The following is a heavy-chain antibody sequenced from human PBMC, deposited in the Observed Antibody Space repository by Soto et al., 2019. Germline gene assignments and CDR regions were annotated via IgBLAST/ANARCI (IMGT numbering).Heavy chain of an antibody. CDR3: ARAGYCSGGSCYSRSWFDP. D-gene: IGHD2-15*01. Sequence: QVQLVQSGAEVKKPGSSVKVSCKASGGTFSSYAISWVRQAPGQGLEWMGGIIPIFGTANYAQKFQGRVTITADESTRKAYMELSSLRSEDTAVYYCARAGYCSGGSCYSRSWFDPWGQGTLVTVSS. CDR1: GGTFSSYA. J-gene: IGHJ5*02. V-gene: IGHV1-69*01. CDR2: IIPIFGTA.